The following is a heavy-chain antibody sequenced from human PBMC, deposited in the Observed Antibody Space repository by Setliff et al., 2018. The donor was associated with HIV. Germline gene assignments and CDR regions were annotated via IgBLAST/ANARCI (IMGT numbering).Heavy chain of an antibody. Sequence: LSLTCTVSGDFFSSGYYWSWIRQPPGKGLKWIGEIIPSGSTNYNPSLKSRVTISVDTSKNQFSLKLSSVTAADTAVYYCARRSGWSLDYWGQGTLVTVSS. J-gene: IGHJ4*02. CDR3: ARRSGWSLDY. CDR1: GDFFSSGYY. D-gene: IGHD6-19*01. CDR2: IIPSGST. V-gene: IGHV4-34*12.